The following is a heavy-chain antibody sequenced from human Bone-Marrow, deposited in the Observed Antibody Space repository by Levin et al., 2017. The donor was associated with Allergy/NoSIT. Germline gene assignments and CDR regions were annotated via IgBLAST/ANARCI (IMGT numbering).Heavy chain of an antibody. CDR1: GYTFTGYY. V-gene: IGHV1-2*02. Sequence: ASVKVSCKASGYTFTGYYMHWVRQAPGQGLEWMGLINPNSGATQYAQKFQGRVTMTRDTSIGTTYMELRKLRSDDTAVYYCARSRTAAGTLYFDYWGQGSLVTVSS. CDR3: ARSRTAAGTLYFDY. CDR2: INPNSGAT. D-gene: IGHD6-13*01. J-gene: IGHJ4*02.